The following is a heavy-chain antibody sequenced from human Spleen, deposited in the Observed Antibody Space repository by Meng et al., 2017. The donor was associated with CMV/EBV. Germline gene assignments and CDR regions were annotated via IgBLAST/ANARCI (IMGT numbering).Heavy chain of an antibody. V-gene: IGHV3-7*01. D-gene: IGHD2-2*01. CDR3: ARGIVVVPAATHYFDY. Sequence: SGFTFSSYWMSWVRQAPGKGLEWVANIKQDGSEKYYVDSVKGRFTISRDNAKNSLYLQMNSLRAEDTAVYYCARGIVVVPAATHYFDYWGQGTLVTVSS. CDR1: GFTFSSYW. J-gene: IGHJ4*02. CDR2: IKQDGSEK.